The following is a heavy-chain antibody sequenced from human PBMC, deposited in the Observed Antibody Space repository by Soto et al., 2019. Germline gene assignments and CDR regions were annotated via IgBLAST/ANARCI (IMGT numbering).Heavy chain of an antibody. CDR3: ARQYCSGGSCQRDYGMDV. CDR2: IYPGDSDT. CDR1: GYSFTSYW. V-gene: IGHV5-51*01. J-gene: IGHJ6*02. Sequence: PGESLKISCKGSGYSFTSYWIGWVRQMPGKGLEWMGIIYPGDSDTRYSPSFQGQVTISADKSISTAYLQGSSLKASDTAMYYCARQYCSGGSCQRDYGMDVWGQGTTVTVSS. D-gene: IGHD2-15*01.